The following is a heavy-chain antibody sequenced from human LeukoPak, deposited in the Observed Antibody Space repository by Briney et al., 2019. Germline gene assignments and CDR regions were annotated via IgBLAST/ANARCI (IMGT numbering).Heavy chain of an antibody. D-gene: IGHD2-21*02. CDR1: GFTFSSYD. J-gene: IGHJ6*02. Sequence: GSLRLSCAASGFTFSSYDMHWVRQATGKGLEWVSAIGTAGDTYYPGSVKGRFTISRENAKNSLYLQMNSLRAGDTAVYYCARGCGGDCYSNYYYYYGMDVWGQGTTVTVSS. CDR3: ARGCGGDCYSNYYYYYGMDV. V-gene: IGHV3-13*01. CDR2: IGTAGDT.